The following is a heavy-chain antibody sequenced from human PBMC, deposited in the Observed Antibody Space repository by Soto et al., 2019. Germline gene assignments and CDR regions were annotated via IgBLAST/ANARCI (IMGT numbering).Heavy chain of an antibody. CDR2: INHSEST. Sequence: PSETLSLTCAVYGGSFSGYYWTWIRQPPGKGLEWIGEINHSESTNYNPSLKSRVTMSVDTSKNQFSLKLNSVTAADTAVYYCARGVYDYVWEITQTGSWGRGTLVTVSS. J-gene: IGHJ4*02. CDR1: GGSFSGYY. V-gene: IGHV4-34*01. D-gene: IGHD3-16*01. CDR3: ARGVYDYVWEITQTGS.